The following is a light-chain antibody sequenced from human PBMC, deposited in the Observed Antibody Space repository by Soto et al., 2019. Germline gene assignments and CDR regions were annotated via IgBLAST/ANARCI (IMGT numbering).Light chain of an antibody. CDR2: AAS. V-gene: IGKV1-39*01. CDR3: QQSYSVPR. Sequence: DIQMTQSPSSLSASVGDRVTITCRASRSISNYLNWYQQKSGKVPRLLIYAASSLQPWVPSRFSGTGTGTAFTLTITSLQPEDSATYYCQQSYSVPRFGQGTRVDLK. J-gene: IGKJ1*01. CDR1: RSISNY.